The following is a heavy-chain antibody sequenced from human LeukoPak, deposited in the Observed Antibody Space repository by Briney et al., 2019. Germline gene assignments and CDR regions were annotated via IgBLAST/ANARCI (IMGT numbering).Heavy chain of an antibody. CDR1: GGSISSSSYY. D-gene: IGHD3-3*01. CDR2: IYYSGST. V-gene: IGHV4-39*07. J-gene: IGHJ3*02. CDR3: ARFRYYDFWSGYYTGNHLAAFDI. Sequence: SETLSLTCTVSGGSISSSSYYWGWIRQPPGKGLEWIESIYYSGSTYYNPSLKSRVTISVDTSKNQFSLKLSSVTAADTAVYYCARFRYYDFWSGYYTGNHLAAFDIWGQGTMVTVSS.